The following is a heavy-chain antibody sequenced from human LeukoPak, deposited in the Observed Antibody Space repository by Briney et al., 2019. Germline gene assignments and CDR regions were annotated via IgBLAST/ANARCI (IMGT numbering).Heavy chain of an antibody. Sequence: GGSLRLSCAAGGFSFSSYSMNWVRQAPGKRLEWIAYISSYTITYYADFVKGRFTISRDNAKNSVYLHMNSLRAEDTAVYYCARDKVVGPTKFDSWGQGTLVTVSS. J-gene: IGHJ5*01. D-gene: IGHD1-26*01. CDR3: ARDKVVGPTKFDS. CDR2: ISSYTIT. V-gene: IGHV3-48*04. CDR1: GFSFSSYS.